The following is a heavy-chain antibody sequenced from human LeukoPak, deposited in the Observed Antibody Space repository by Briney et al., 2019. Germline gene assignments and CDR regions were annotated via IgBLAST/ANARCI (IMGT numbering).Heavy chain of an antibody. V-gene: IGHV1-69*05. CDR2: IIPIFGTA. CDR1: GGTFSSYA. Sequence: SVKVSCKASGGTFSSYAISWVRQAPGQGLEWMGGIIPIFGTAQYAQKVQGRVTMSTDESTSTAYMELRSLRSEDTAVYYCARQGGISIFGAAQPGGAFDIWGQGTMVTVSS. J-gene: IGHJ3*02. CDR3: ARQGGISIFGAAQPGGAFDI. D-gene: IGHD3-3*01.